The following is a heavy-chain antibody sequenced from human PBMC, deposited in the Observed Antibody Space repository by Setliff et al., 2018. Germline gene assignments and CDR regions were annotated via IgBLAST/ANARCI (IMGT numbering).Heavy chain of an antibody. D-gene: IGHD4-17*01. Sequence: ASVKVSCKASGYTFTSYGISWVRQAPGQGLEWMGWISAYNGNTNYAQKLQGRVTMTTDTSTSTAYMELRSLRSGDTAVYYCARESNGDYVPYYYYYYMDVWGKGTTVTVSS. CDR2: ISAYNGNT. J-gene: IGHJ6*03. CDR3: ARESNGDYVPYYYYYYMDV. CDR1: GYTFTSYG. V-gene: IGHV1-18*01.